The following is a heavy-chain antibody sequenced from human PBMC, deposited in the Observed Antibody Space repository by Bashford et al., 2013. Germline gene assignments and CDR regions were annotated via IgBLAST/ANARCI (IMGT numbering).Heavy chain of an antibody. Sequence: SETLSLTCTVSGGSISSYYWSWIRQPPGKGLEWIGYIYYSGSTNYNPSLKSRVTISVDTSKNQFSLKLSSVTAADTAVYYCARGEPGNYDSSGYYYLWGQGTLVTVSS. D-gene: IGHD3-22*01. CDR1: GGSISSYY. J-gene: IGHJ5*02. CDR2: IYYSGST. V-gene: IGHV4-59*01. CDR3: ARGEPGNYDSSGYYYL.